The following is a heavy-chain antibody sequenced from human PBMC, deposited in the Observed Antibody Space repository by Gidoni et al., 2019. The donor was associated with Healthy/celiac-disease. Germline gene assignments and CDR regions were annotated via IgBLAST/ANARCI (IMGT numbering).Heavy chain of an antibody. V-gene: IGHV1-69*09. CDR1: GGPFSRYA. Sequence: QVQLVQSGAEVKKPGSSVKVSCKASGGPFSRYAISWVRKAPGQGLEWMGRIIPILGIANYAQKFQGRVTITADKSTSTAYMELSSLRSEDTAVYYCAREVWYSSGWYDAFDIWGQGTMVTVSS. CDR2: IIPILGIA. J-gene: IGHJ3*02. D-gene: IGHD6-19*01. CDR3: AREVWYSSGWYDAFDI.